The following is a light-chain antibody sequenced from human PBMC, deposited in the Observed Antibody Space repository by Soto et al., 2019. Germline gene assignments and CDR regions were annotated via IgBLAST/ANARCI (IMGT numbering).Light chain of an antibody. CDR1: QSISSW. CDR3: QQYYSYPRT. Sequence: DIQMTQSPSTLSASIGDRVTITCRASQSISSWLAWYRQKPGKAPKLLISKASSLESGVPSRFSGSGSGTEFTLTISSLQPDDFATYYCQQYYSYPRTFGQGTKVDI. J-gene: IGKJ1*01. V-gene: IGKV1-5*03. CDR2: KAS.